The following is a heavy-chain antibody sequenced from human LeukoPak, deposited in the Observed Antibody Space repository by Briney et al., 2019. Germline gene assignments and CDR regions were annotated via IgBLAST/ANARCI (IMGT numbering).Heavy chain of an antibody. V-gene: IGHV3-30-3*01. CDR2: ISYDGSNK. Sequence: GGSLRLSCAASGFTFSSYAMHWVRQAPGKGLEWVAVISYDGSNKYYADSVKGQFTISRDNSKNTLYLQMNSLRAEDTAVYYCARDGNKLLWFGELFPFDYWGQGTLVIVSS. CDR1: GFTFSSYA. CDR3: ARDGNKLLWFGELFPFDY. D-gene: IGHD3-10*01. J-gene: IGHJ4*02.